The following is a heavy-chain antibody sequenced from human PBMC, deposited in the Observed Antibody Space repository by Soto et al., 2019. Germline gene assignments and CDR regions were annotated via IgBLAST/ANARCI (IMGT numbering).Heavy chain of an antibody. Sequence: GGSLRLSCAASGFTFSSYAMHWVRQAPGKGLEWVAVISYDGSNKYYADSVKGRFTISRDNSKNTLYLQMNSLRAEDTAVYYCARSLSSGWYAAFDIWGQGTMVT. CDR1: GFTFSSYA. V-gene: IGHV3-30-3*01. D-gene: IGHD6-19*01. CDR2: ISYDGSNK. CDR3: ARSLSSGWYAAFDI. J-gene: IGHJ3*02.